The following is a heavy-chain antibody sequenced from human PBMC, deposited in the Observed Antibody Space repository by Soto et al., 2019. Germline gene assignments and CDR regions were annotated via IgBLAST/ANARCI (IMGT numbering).Heavy chain of an antibody. Sequence: GGSLRLSCAASGFTFSSYWMNWVRQAPGKGLEWVANIKQDGSEKYYVDSVKGRFTISRDNAKNSLYLQMNSLRAEDTAVYYCATKDSGYDYWSDDYWGQGTLVTVSS. CDR3: ATKDSGYDYWSDDY. CDR1: GFTFSSYW. CDR2: IKQDGSEK. V-gene: IGHV3-7*01. D-gene: IGHD5-12*01. J-gene: IGHJ4*02.